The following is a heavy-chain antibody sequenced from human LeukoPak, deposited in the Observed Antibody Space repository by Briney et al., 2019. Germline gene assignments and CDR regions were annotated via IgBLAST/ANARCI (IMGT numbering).Heavy chain of an antibody. Sequence: PSETLSLTCTVSGGSISSYYWSWIRQPPGKGLEWIGYIYYIGSTNYNPSLKSRVTISVDTSKNQFSLKLSSVTAADTAVYYCARDQSGSYYQFDYWGQGTLVTVST. CDR2: IYYIGST. J-gene: IGHJ4*02. D-gene: IGHD3-10*01. CDR1: GGSISSYY. V-gene: IGHV4-59*01. CDR3: ARDQSGSYYQFDY.